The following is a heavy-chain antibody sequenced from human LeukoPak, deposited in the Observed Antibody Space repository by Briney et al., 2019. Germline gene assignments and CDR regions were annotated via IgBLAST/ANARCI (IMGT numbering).Heavy chain of an antibody. J-gene: IGHJ4*02. D-gene: IGHD3-10*01. CDR1: GFTFSSYA. CDR2: ISGSGGST. CDR3: AKVMTRTMVRGVPPSDY. V-gene: IGHV3-23*01. Sequence: GGSLRLSCAASGFTFSSYAMTWVRQAPGKGLEWVSTISGSGGSTYYADSVKGRFTISRDNSKNTLYLQMSSPRAEDTAVYYCAKVMTRTMVRGVPPSDYWGQGTLVTVSS.